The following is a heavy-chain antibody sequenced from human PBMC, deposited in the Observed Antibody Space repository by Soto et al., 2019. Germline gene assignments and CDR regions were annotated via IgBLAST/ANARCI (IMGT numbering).Heavy chain of an antibody. Sequence: QVQLQESGPGLVKPSETLSLTCTVSGGSISSYYWSWIRQPPGKGLEWIGYIYYSGSTNYNPSLKSRVTISVDTSKKQISLKLSSVTAADTAVYYCARNRGYCSGGSCYSNYYYHMDVWGKGTTVTVSS. V-gene: IGHV4-59*01. CDR2: IYYSGST. J-gene: IGHJ6*03. CDR1: GGSISSYY. CDR3: ARNRGYCSGGSCYSNYYYHMDV. D-gene: IGHD2-15*01.